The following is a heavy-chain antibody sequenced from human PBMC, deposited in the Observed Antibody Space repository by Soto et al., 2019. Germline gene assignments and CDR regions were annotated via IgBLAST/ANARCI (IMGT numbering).Heavy chain of an antibody. CDR1: GYTFTSYY. CDR3: ARGPVGIVVVPAAIEGDY. CDR2: INPSGGST. Sequence: ASVKVSCKASGYTFTSYYMHWVRQAPGQGLEWMGIINPSGGSTSYAQKLQGRVTMTRDTSTSTAYMELRSLRSDDTAVYYCARGPVGIVVVPAAIEGDYWGQGTLVTVSS. D-gene: IGHD2-2*02. J-gene: IGHJ4*02. V-gene: IGHV1-46*01.